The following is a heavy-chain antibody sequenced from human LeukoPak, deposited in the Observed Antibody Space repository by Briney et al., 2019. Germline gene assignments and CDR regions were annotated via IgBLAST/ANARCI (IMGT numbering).Heavy chain of an antibody. Sequence: SETLSLTCTVSGGSISSSTYYWAWVRQPPGKGLEWIGSIYYNGNTYCNPSLKSRVTISADTSKNQFSLKLSSVTAADTAVYYCARHGHHQNFDYWGQGTLVTVSS. CDR3: ARHGHHQNFDY. CDR1: GGSISSSTYY. CDR2: IYYNGNT. J-gene: IGHJ4*02. V-gene: IGHV4-39*01. D-gene: IGHD1-14*01.